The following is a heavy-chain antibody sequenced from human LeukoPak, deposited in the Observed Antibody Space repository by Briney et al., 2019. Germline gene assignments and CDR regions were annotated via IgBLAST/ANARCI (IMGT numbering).Heavy chain of an antibody. CDR2: ISSSGGST. J-gene: IGHJ4*02. V-gene: IGHV3-23*01. CDR3: AKDRRTTVTSSFDS. CDR1: GFTFSNYA. Sequence: PGGSLRLSCAASGFTFSNYAMSWVRQAPGKGLDWVSTISSSGGSTYYADSVKGRFTISRDNSKNMVYLQMNSLRVEDTAVYYCAKDRRTTVTSSFDSWGQGTLVTVSS. D-gene: IGHD4-17*01.